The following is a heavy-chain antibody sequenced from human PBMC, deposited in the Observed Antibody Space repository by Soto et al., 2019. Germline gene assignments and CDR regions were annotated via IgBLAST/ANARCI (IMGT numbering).Heavy chain of an antibody. CDR2: FDPEDGET. J-gene: IGHJ2*01. D-gene: IGHD6-25*01. Sequence: ASVKVSCKVSGYTLTELSMHWVRQAPGKGLEWMGGFDPEDGETIYAQKFQGRVTITAAASTSTAYMELSSLRSEDTAVYYCAQTLGLAAAGPGRFDLWGRGTLVTVSS. CDR3: AQTLGLAAAGPGRFDL. V-gene: IGHV1-24*01. CDR1: GYTLTELS.